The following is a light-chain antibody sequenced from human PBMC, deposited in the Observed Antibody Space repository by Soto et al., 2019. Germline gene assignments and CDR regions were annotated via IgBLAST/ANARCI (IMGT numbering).Light chain of an antibody. CDR3: QQRSNWPPGWT. J-gene: IGKJ1*01. V-gene: IGKV3-11*01. CDR2: DAS. Sequence: EIVLTQSPATLSLSPGERATLSCRASQSVSRYLAWYQQKPGQAPRLLIYDASNRATGIPARFSGSGSGTDFNLTISSLGPEDFAVYYCQQRSNWPPGWTFGQGTKVEIK. CDR1: QSVSRY.